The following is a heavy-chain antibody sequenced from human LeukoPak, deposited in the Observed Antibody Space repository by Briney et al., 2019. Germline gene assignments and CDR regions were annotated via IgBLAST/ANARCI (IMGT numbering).Heavy chain of an antibody. CDR2: VYSSGST. J-gene: IGHJ5*02. Sequence: SQTLSLTCTVSGGSISSSSYFWSWIRQPAGKGLEWIGRVYSSGSTKNNPSLKSRVTISIDTPKKQFSLKLSSVTAADTALYFCARGIDVNTAWGFDPWGQGIRVTVSS. CDR1: GGSISSSSYF. CDR3: ARGIDVNTAWGFDP. D-gene: IGHD5-18*01. V-gene: IGHV4-61*02.